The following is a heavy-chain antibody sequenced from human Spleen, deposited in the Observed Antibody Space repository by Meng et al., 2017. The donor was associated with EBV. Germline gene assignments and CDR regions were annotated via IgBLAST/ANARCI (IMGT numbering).Heavy chain of an antibody. CDR1: GFTFSDYY. Sequence: GRVLGVWGGLVKPGGSLRLSCAASGFTFSDYYMSWIRQAPGKGLEWVSYISSSGSTIYYADSVKGRFTISRDNAKNSLYLQMNSLRAEDTAVYYCARDPHTGGGIDPWGQGTLVTVSS. CDR3: ARDPHTGGGIDP. CDR2: ISSSGSTI. J-gene: IGHJ5*02. D-gene: IGHD3-16*01. V-gene: IGHV3-11*01.